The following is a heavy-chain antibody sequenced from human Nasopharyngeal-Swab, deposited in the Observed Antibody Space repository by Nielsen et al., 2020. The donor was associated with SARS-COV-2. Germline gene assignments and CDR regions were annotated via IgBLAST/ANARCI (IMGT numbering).Heavy chain of an antibody. V-gene: IGHV4-31*02. J-gene: IGHJ6*02. CDR2: IYYSGST. Sequence: YWIGWIRQHPGKGLEWIGYIYYSGSTYYNPSLKSRVTISVDTSKNQFSLKLSSVTAADTAVYYCARGATIFGVVAYGMDVWGQGTTVTVSS. CDR3: ARGATIFGVVAYGMDV. D-gene: IGHD3-3*01. CDR1: Y.